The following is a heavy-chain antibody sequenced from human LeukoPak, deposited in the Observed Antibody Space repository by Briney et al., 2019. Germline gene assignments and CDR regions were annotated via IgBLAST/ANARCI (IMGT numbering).Heavy chain of an antibody. CDR1: VGTFSSYA. J-gene: IGHJ6*03. CDR2: IIPIFGTA. Sequence: ASVKVSGKASVGTFSSYAISWVRQAPGQGLEWMGGIIPIFGTANYAQKFQGRVTITADESTSTAYIELSSLRSEDTAVYYCARDRPARSPDLIMDVWGKGTTVTVSS. V-gene: IGHV1-69*13. D-gene: IGHD3-16*01. CDR3: ARDRPARSPDLIMDV.